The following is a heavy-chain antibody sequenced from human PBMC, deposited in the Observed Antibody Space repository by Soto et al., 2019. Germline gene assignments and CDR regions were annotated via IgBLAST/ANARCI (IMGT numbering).Heavy chain of an antibody. J-gene: IGHJ4*02. CDR2: ISYDGSNK. D-gene: IGHD5-18*01. V-gene: IGHV3-30*18. CDR1: GFTFSSYG. CDR3: AKGRSSYASYYFDY. Sequence: GGSLRLSCAASGFTFSSYGMHWVRQAPGKGLEWVAVISYDGSNKYYADSVKGRFTISRDNSKNTLYLQMNSLRAEDTAVYYCAKGRSSYASYYFDYWGQGTLVTVSS.